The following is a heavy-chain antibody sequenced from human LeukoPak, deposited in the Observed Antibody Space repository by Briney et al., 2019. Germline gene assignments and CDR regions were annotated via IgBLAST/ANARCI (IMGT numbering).Heavy chain of an antibody. J-gene: IGHJ4*02. CDR1: GGSITSSSHY. CDR3: ARGYNILTGYSY. Sequence: SETLSLTCTVSGGSITSSSHYWGWIRQPPGKGLEWVGSISYSGYTHYNPSLKSRVTISLDTSENQFSLKLRSVTAADTAVYYCARGYNILTGYSYWGQGTLVTVSS. V-gene: IGHV4-39*07. D-gene: IGHD3-9*01. CDR2: ISYSGYT.